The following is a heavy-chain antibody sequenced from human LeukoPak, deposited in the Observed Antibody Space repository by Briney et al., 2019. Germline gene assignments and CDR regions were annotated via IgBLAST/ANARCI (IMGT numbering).Heavy chain of an antibody. CDR2: IYYSGST. J-gene: IGHJ3*02. CDR1: GGSISSGDYY. Sequence: SETLSLTCTVSGGSISSGDYYWSWIRQPPGTGLEWIGYIYYSGSTYYNPSLKSRVTISVDTSKNQFSLKLSSVTAADTAVYYCARDRGITMVRGARGAFDIWGQGTMVTVSS. CDR3: ARDRGITMVRGARGAFDI. V-gene: IGHV4-30-4*01. D-gene: IGHD3-10*01.